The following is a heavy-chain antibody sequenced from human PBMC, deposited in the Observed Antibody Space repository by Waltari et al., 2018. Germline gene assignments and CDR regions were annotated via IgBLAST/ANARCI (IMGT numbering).Heavy chain of an antibody. J-gene: IGHJ4*02. Sequence: VPLAQTGGEGKKPGGSGKVSCKASGYTFTAYYMHWVRLAPGQGLECRGWTNPKTGGTRIAQKFQSRVTMTSDASITTGYMELTSLRSDDTALYYCARVIYSSGWNPIDFWGQGTLVTVSS. CDR3: ARVIYSSGWNPIDF. CDR1: GYTFTAYY. D-gene: IGHD6-19*01. V-gene: IGHV1-2*02. CDR2: TNPKTGGT.